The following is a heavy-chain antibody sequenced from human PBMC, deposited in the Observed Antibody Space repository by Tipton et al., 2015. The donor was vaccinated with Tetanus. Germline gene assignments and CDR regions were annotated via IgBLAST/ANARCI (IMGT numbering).Heavy chain of an antibody. D-gene: IGHD2-2*02. J-gene: IGHJ4*02. CDR1: GFTFGSYP. CDR3: AKGYCSSTSCYSDY. CDR2: VSGNGGST. Sequence: SLRLSCAASGFTFGSYPMAWVRQAPGKGLEWISGVSGNGGSTYYVDSVRGRFTVSRDNSENILYLQMSSLRVEDTAIYYCAKGYCSSTSCYSDYWGQGTLVTVSS. V-gene: IGHV3-23*01.